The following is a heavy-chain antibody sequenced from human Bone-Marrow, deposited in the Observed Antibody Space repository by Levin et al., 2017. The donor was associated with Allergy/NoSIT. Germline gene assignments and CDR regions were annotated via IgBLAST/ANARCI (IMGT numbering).Heavy chain of an antibody. V-gene: IGHV3-74*01. J-gene: IGHJ5*02. CDR3: ASLQRAAPGT. D-gene: IGHD2-15*01. CDR2: INSDGTTV. CDR1: GSTFGSSW. Sequence: GESLKISCAASGSTFGSSWIHWVRQGPGKGLEWVSRINSDGTTVTYADSVRGRFAISRDSAKNTLYLQMNSLRAEDTAVYYCASLQRAAPGTWGQGALVTVSS.